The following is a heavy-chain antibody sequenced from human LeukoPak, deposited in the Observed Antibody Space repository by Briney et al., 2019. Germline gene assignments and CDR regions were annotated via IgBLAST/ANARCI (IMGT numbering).Heavy chain of an antibody. J-gene: IGHJ3*02. Sequence: PGGSLRLSCAASGFTFGRHAMSWVRQAPGKGLEWVSAISGSGGNTCYADSVKGRFTISRDNSKNTLYLQMNSLRAEDAAVYYCANEYSKGDIWGQGTMVTVSS. CDR3: ANEYSKGDI. D-gene: IGHD4-11*01. CDR1: GFTFGRHA. CDR2: ISGSGGNT. V-gene: IGHV3-23*01.